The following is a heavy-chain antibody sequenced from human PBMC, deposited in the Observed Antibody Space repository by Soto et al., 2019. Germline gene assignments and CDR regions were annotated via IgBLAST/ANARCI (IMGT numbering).Heavy chain of an antibody. CDR2: ISWNSGSI. CDR3: AKDMHGVYYYGMDV. Sequence: PGGSLRLSCAASGFTFDDYAMHWVRQAPGKGLEWVSGISWNSGSIGYADSVKGRFTISRDNAKNSLYLQMNSLRAEDTALYYCAKDMHGVYYYGMDVWGQGTTVTVSS. J-gene: IGHJ6*02. V-gene: IGHV3-9*01. CDR1: GFTFDDYA. D-gene: IGHD3-10*01.